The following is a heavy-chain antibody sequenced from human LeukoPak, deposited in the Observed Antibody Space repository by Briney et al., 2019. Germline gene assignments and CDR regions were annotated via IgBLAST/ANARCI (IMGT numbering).Heavy chain of an antibody. Sequence: GGSLRLSCAASGFTFSSYAMSWVRQAPGKGLEWVSTITGSGGGTYYADSVKGRFSISRDNSKNTLYVQMNSLRAEDTAVYYCAKPPRGSGEDYWGQGTLVTVSS. D-gene: IGHD3-10*01. V-gene: IGHV3-23*01. J-gene: IGHJ4*02. CDR3: AKPPRGSGEDY. CDR1: GFTFSSYA. CDR2: ITGSGGGT.